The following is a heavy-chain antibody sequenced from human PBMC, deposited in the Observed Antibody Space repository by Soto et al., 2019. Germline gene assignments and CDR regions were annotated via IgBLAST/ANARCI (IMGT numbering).Heavy chain of an antibody. CDR3: ARDMDSYGIYYFDY. CDR1: GYTFTSYG. D-gene: IGHD5-18*01. CDR2: ISAYNGNT. J-gene: IGHJ4*02. Sequence: ASVKVSCKASGYTFTSYGISWVRQAPGQGLEWRGWISAYNGNTNYAQKLQGRVTMTTETSTSTAYMELRSMRSDDTAVYYGARDMDSYGIYYFDYWGQGTLVTVSS. V-gene: IGHV1-18*01.